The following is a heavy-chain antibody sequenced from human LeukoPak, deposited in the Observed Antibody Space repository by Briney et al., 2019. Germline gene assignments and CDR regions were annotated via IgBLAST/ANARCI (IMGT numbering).Heavy chain of an antibody. Sequence: PSETLSLTCTLSGASISSYYWSWIRLSAGKGLEWIGRINTSGTSNYNPSLKSRVTMSVDTSRTYFSPNLSSLTAADTALYYCAINLSGWGYFDYWGQGTLVTVSS. D-gene: IGHD6-19*01. J-gene: IGHJ4*02. CDR2: INTSGTS. CDR1: GASISSYY. V-gene: IGHV4-4*07. CDR3: AINLSGWGYFDY.